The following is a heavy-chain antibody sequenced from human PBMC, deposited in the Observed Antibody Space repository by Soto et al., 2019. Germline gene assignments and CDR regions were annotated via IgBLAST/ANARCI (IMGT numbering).Heavy chain of an antibody. CDR2: LMSAGNTIYI. J-gene: IGHJ4*02. CDR3: VRDQHYAFDY. CDR1: GFTFSSFS. D-gene: IGHD2-2*01. Sequence: EVQLVESGGGLVQPGGSLRLSCAASGFTFSSFSMNWVRQAPGKGLEWISYLMSAGNTIYIYYADSVKGRFTISRDNAKNSLYLQMNSLRDDDTAVYYCVRDQHYAFDYWGQGSLVTVSS. V-gene: IGHV3-48*02.